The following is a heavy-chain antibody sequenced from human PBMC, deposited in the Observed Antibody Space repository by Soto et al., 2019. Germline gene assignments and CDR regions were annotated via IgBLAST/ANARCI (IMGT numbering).Heavy chain of an antibody. CDR1: GFTFSSYA. CDR3: VRGGGIAVAGTHLDY. Sequence: EVQLLESGGGLVQPGGSLRLSCAASGFTFSSYAMSWVRQAPGKGLERVSGIGGSGAGTNYADSVKGRFTISRDNSKNTLYLQMSSLRAEDTAVYYCVRGGGIAVAGTHLDYWGHGTLVTVSS. V-gene: IGHV3-23*01. CDR2: IGGSGAGT. D-gene: IGHD6-19*01. J-gene: IGHJ4*01.